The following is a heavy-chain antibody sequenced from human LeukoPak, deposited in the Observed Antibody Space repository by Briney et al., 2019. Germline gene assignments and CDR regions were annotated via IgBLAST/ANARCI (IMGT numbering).Heavy chain of an antibody. CDR1: GGSISSSYC. CDR2: IYTSGST. CDR3: ARSVAKKDTLGPGSAFDI. D-gene: IGHD2-15*01. V-gene: IGHV4-4*07. J-gene: IGHJ3*02. Sequence: PSETLSLTCAVSGGSISSSYCWSWIRQPAGKGLEWIGRIYTSGSTNYTPSLKSRVTMSVVTSKNQFSLKLSSVTAADTAVYYCARSVAKKDTLGPGSAFDIWGQGIMVTVSS.